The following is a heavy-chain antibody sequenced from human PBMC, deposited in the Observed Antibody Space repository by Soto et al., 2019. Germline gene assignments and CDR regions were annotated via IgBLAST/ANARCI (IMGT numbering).Heavy chain of an antibody. CDR3: LGGRNYDYVWGSYRSGY. Sequence: GGSLRLSCTASGVTFSSYAMSWVRQAPGKGLEWVSAISGSGGSTYYADSVKGRFTISRDNSKNTLYLQMNSLRAEDTAVYYCLGGRNYDYVWGSYRSGYWGQGTLVTVSS. CDR1: GVTFSSYA. J-gene: IGHJ4*02. V-gene: IGHV3-23*01. CDR2: ISGSGGST. D-gene: IGHD3-16*02.